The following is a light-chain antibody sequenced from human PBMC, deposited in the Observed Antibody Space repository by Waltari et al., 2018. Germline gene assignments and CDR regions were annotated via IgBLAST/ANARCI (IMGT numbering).Light chain of an antibody. CDR2: DVT. CDR3: KSYTGTGSWV. J-gene: IGLJ3*02. Sequence: QSALTQPASVSGSPGQSITIFCTGTKSDVGFYNYVSWYQQHPGKAPKVIIYDVTQRPSGIPNRFSGSKSGNTASLTISGLQADNEADYSCKSYTGTGSWVFGGGTKLTVL. CDR1: KSDVGFYNY. V-gene: IGLV2-14*03.